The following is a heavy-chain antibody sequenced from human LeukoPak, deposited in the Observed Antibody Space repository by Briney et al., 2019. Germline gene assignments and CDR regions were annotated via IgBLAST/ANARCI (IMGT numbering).Heavy chain of an antibody. CDR2: INPNSGGT. CDR1: GYTFTGYY. V-gene: IGHV1-2*02. CDR3: ARDMVRGLAARDDAFDI. D-gene: IGHD3-10*01. J-gene: IGHJ3*02. Sequence: VASVKVSCKASGYTFTGYYMHWVRQAPGQGLEWMGWINPNSGGTKFAQKFQGRVTMTRDTSISTAYMELSRLRSDDTAVYYCARDMVRGLAARDDAFDIWGQGTMVTVSS.